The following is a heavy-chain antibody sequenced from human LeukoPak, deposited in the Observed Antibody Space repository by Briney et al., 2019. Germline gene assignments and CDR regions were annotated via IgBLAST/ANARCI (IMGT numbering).Heavy chain of an antibody. CDR3: ARDGERYCSGGSCLRFDY. CDR1: GFTLSSYS. D-gene: IGHD2-15*01. CDR2: ISSSSSYI. Sequence: PGGSLRLSCAASGFTLSSYSMNWVRQAPGKGLEWVSSISSSSSYIYYEDSVKGRFTISRDNAKNSLFLQMNSLRAEDTAAYYCARDGERYCSGGSCLRFDYWGQGILVTVSS. V-gene: IGHV3-21*01. J-gene: IGHJ4*02.